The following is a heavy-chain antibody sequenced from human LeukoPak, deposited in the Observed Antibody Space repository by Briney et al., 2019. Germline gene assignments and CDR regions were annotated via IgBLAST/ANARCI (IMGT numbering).Heavy chain of an antibody. D-gene: IGHD6-13*01. J-gene: IGHJ5*01. V-gene: IGHV3-9*01. CDR3: AKEGSAAGYTWNWFDS. CDR2: ISWKSGSI. CDR1: GFSFDDYA. Sequence: PGRSLRLSCAASGFSFDDYAMHWVRQAPGKGLEWVSGISWKSGSIGYADSVKGRFTISRDNAKNSLYLQMNRLRAEDTALYYCAKEGSAAGYTWNWFDSWGQGTLVTVSS.